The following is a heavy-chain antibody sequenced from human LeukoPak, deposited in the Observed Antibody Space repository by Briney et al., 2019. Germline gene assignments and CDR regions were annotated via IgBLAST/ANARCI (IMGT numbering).Heavy chain of an antibody. CDR1: GYIFTSYG. D-gene: IGHD6-19*01. J-gene: IGHJ4*02. V-gene: IGHV1-18*01. CDR3: ARVIAVAGTIRGPPSDY. Sequence: ASVKVSCKASGYIFTSYGISWVRQAPGQGLEWMGWISAYNGNTNYAQKLQGRVTMTTDTSTSTAYMELRSLRSDDTAVYYCARVIAVAGTIRGPPSDYWGQGTLVTVSS. CDR2: ISAYNGNT.